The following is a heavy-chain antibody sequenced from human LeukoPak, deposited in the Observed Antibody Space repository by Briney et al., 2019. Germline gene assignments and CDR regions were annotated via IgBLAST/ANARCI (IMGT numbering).Heavy chain of an antibody. Sequence: SVKVSCKASGGTFSSYAISWVRQAPGQGLEWMGRIIPILGIVNYAQKFQGRVTITADKSTSTAYMELSSLRSEDTAVYYCASRLTENYYGSGSYPDWFDPWGQGTLVTVSS. CDR3: ASRLTENYYGSGSYPDWFDP. J-gene: IGHJ5*02. CDR1: GGTFSSYA. D-gene: IGHD3-10*01. V-gene: IGHV1-69*04. CDR2: IIPILGIV.